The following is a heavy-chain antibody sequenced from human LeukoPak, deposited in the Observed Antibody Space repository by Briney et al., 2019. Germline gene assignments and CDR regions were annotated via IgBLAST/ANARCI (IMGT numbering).Heavy chain of an antibody. CDR3: ARHEPGFLGYFYSMDL. Sequence: SETLSLTCTVSGGFISSHYWSWVRQPAGKGLEWIGRLYSSGTTNYNPSLKSRVTISGDTSNNHFSLRLTSVTAADTAVYYCARHEPGFLGYFYSMDLWGKGATVTVSS. J-gene: IGHJ6*03. CDR2: LYSSGTT. CDR1: GGFISSHY. V-gene: IGHV4-4*07.